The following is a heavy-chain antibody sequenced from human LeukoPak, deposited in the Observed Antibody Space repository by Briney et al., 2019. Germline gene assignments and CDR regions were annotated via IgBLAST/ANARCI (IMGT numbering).Heavy chain of an antibody. D-gene: IGHD6-13*01. CDR2: ISSSGSTI. Sequence: KAGGSLRLSCAASGFTFSDYYMSWIRQAPGKGLEWVSYISSSGSTIYYADSVKGRFTISRDNAKNSLYLQMNSLRAEDTAVYYCARDLGIPKYYMDVWGKGTTVTVSS. V-gene: IGHV3-11*04. J-gene: IGHJ6*03. CDR1: GFTFSDYY. CDR3: ARDLGIPKYYMDV.